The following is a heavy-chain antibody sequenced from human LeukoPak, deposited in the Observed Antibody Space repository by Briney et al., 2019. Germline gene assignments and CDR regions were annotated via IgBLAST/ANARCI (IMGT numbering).Heavy chain of an antibody. CDR3: ASQGLGYCSGGSCYRFDY. J-gene: IGHJ4*02. D-gene: IGHD2-15*01. V-gene: IGHV3-53*01. Sequence: PGGSLRLSCAASGFTVSSNYMSWARQAPGKGLEWVSVIYSGGSTYYADSVKGRFTISRDNSKNTLYLQMNSLRAGDTAVYYCASQGLGYCSGGSCYRFDYWGQGTLVTVSS. CDR2: IYSGGST. CDR1: GFTVSSNY.